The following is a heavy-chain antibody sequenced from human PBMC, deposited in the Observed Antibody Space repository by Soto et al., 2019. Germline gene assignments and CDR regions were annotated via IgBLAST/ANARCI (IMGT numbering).Heavy chain of an antibody. CDR1: GFTVSNNY. V-gene: IGHV3-53*01. J-gene: IGHJ4*02. CDR3: ARGDRYRSGWPLYFDY. D-gene: IGHD6-19*01. Sequence: EVQLVESGGGLIQPGGSLRLSCAASGFTVSNNYMSWVRQAPGKGLEWVSVIYSGGSTYYADSVKGRFTISRDTSKNTLYFQMNSLRAEDTAVYYCARGDRYRSGWPLYFDYWGQGTLVTVSS. CDR2: IYSGGST.